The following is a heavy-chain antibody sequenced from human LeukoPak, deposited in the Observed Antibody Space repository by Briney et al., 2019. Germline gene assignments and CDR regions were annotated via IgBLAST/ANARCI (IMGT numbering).Heavy chain of an antibody. CDR1: GFTFSSYW. J-gene: IGHJ6*02. D-gene: IGHD3-22*01. Sequence: GGSLRLSCAASGFTFSSYWMSWVRQAPGKGLEWVANIKQDGSEKYYVDSVKGRFTISRDNAKNSLYLQMNSLRAEDTAVYYCARDGRDYYDSSGYIRPPYYYGIDVWGQGTTVTVSS. V-gene: IGHV3-7*03. CDR2: IKQDGSEK. CDR3: ARDGRDYYDSSGYIRPPYYYGIDV.